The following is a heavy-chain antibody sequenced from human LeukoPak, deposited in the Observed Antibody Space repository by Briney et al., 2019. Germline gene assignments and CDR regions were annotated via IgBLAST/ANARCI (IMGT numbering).Heavy chain of an antibody. CDR2: ISGSGGST. CDR1: GFTFDNYA. V-gene: IGHV3-23*01. Sequence: GGSLRLSCAASGFTFDNYAMSWVRQAPGKGLEWVSVISGSGGSTYYADSVKGRFTISRDNSNNTLYLQMNSLRAEDTAVYYCAKGIADQVRAGMDVWGQGSTVTVSS. D-gene: IGHD6-13*01. J-gene: IGHJ6*02. CDR3: AKGIADQVRAGMDV.